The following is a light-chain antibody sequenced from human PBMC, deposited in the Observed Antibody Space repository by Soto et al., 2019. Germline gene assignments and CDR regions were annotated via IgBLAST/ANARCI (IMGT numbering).Light chain of an antibody. V-gene: IGKV3-15*01. CDR1: QSVSNN. J-gene: IGKJ4*01. CDR2: GAS. Sequence: EVVMTQSPATLSVSPGERATLSCRASQSVSNNYLAWYQQKPGQAPRLLIYGASARATGIPARFSGSGSGTEFTLTISSLQSEDFAVYYCQQYNDWPSLTFGGGTKVDIK. CDR3: QQYNDWPSLT.